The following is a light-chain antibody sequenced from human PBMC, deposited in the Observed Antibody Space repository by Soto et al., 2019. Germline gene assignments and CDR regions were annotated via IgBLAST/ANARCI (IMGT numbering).Light chain of an antibody. Sequence: DIPMTQSPSTLSASVGDRVTITCRASQYINTWLAWYQQKPGKAPKLLIYKASSLESGVPSRFSGSGSGTEFTLTISSLQPDDFATYYCQQYNSYSYTFGQGTKLEIK. J-gene: IGKJ2*01. CDR3: QQYNSYSYT. CDR1: QYINTW. V-gene: IGKV1-5*03. CDR2: KAS.